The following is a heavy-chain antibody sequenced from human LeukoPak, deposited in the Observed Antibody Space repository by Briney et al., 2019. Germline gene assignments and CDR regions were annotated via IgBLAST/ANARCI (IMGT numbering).Heavy chain of an antibody. CDR1: GFTFHDYA. CDR2: ISWNSGSI. J-gene: IGHJ1*01. CDR3: AKDSGQDGRGVGDFRH. Sequence: GGSLRLFCAASGFTFHDYAMFWIRQAPGKGLEWVSGISWNSGSIGYADSVKGRFSISRDNARNSLYLQMNSLRPEDTAFYYCAKDSGQDGRGVGDFRHWGQGTLVTVSS. D-gene: IGHD3-10*01. V-gene: IGHV3-9*01.